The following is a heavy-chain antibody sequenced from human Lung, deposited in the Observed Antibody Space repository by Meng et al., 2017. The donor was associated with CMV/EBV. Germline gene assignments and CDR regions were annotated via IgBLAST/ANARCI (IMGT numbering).Heavy chain of an antibody. V-gene: IGHV1-18*01. CDR2: ISAYTGNT. CDR1: GYNFNSYG. D-gene: IGHD2-2*01. J-gene: IGHJ4*02. Sequence: SGYNFNSYGISWVRQAPGQGLEWMGWISAYTGNTNYAQKLQGRVTMTTDTSTSTAYMELRSLRSDDTAVYYCAREADHCSTTTCLGYWGQGTLVTVSS. CDR3: AREADHCSTTTCLGY.